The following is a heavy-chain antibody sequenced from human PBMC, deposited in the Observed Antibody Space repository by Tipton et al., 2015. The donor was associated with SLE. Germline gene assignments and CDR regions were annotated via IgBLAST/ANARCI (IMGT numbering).Heavy chain of an antibody. D-gene: IGHD2-15*01. CDR2: IYYSGST. Sequence: TLFLTCTVSGDSFSGYYWTWIRQPPGKGPEWIGNIYYSGSTNYNPSLKSRVTISIDTSKNQFSLRLSSVTAADTAVYYCARGYCSGGSCPLDYWGQGTLVTVSS. J-gene: IGHJ4*02. V-gene: IGHV4-59*01. CDR3: ARGYCSGGSCPLDY. CDR1: GDSFSGYY.